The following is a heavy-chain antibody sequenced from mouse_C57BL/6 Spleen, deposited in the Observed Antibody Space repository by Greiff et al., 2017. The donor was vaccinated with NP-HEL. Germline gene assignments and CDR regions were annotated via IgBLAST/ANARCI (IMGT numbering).Heavy chain of an antibody. CDR3: ARGPYCDY. CDR1: GYTFTDYY. V-gene: IGHV1-26*01. J-gene: IGHJ2*01. CDR2: INPNNGGT. Sequence: EVQLQQSGPELVKPGASVKISCKASGYTFTDYYMNWVKQSHGKSLEWIGDINPNNGGTSYNQKFKGKATLTVDKSSSTAYMELRSLTSEDSAVYYCARGPYCDYWGQGTTLTVSS.